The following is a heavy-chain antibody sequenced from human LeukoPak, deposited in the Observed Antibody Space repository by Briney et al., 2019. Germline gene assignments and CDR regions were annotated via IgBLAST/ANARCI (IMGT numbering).Heavy chain of an antibody. CDR1: GYTFTGYY. Sequence: ASVKVSCKASGYTFTGYYMHWARQAPGQGLEWMGWINPNSGGTNYAQKFQGRVTMTRDTSISTAYMELSRLRSDDTAVYYCARGGSDSSGYYYYYYGMDVWGQGTTVTVSS. V-gene: IGHV1-2*02. CDR3: ARGGSDSSGYYYYYYGMDV. CDR2: INPNSGGT. J-gene: IGHJ6*02. D-gene: IGHD3-22*01.